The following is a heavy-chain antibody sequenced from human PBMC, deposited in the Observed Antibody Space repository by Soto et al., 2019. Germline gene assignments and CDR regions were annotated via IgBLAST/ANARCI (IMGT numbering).Heavy chain of an antibody. CDR1: GFTFSSYG. D-gene: IGHD4-17*01. J-gene: IGHJ6*02. CDR3: AKDRITVTTWDGMDV. V-gene: IGHV3-30*18. CDR2: ISYDGSNK. Sequence: GGSLRLSCAASGFTFSSYGMHWVRQAPGKGLEWVAVISYDGSNKYYADSVKGRFTISRDNSKNTLYLHMNSLRAEDTAVYYCAKDRITVTTWDGMDVWGQGTTVTVSS.